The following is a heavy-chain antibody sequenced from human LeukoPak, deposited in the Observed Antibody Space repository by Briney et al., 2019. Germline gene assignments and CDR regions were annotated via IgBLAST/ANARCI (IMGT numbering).Heavy chain of an antibody. J-gene: IGHJ6*03. V-gene: IGHV3-23*01. Sequence: GGSLRLSCAASGFTFSSYAMSWVRQAPGKGLEWVSAISGSGGSTYYADSVKGRFTISRDNAKNSLYLQMNSLRAEDTAVYYCARVDADTAMDALLYYYYYMDVWGKGTTVTVSS. CDR1: GFTFSSYA. CDR2: ISGSGGST. D-gene: IGHD5-18*01. CDR3: ARVDADTAMDALLYYYYYMDV.